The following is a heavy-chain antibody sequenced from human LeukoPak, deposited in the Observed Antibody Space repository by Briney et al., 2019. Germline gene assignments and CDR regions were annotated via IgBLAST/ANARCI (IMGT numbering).Heavy chain of an antibody. V-gene: IGHV1-8*01. Sequence: GASVKVSCKASGYTFTSYDINWVRQATGQGLEWMGWMNPNSGNTGCAQKFQGRVTMTRNTSISTAYMELSSLRSEDTAVYYCARAYSSSWYDRSPGEGDWFDPWGQGTLVTVSS. D-gene: IGHD6-13*01. CDR1: GYTFTSYD. J-gene: IGHJ5*02. CDR3: ARAYSSSWYDRSPGEGDWFDP. CDR2: MNPNSGNT.